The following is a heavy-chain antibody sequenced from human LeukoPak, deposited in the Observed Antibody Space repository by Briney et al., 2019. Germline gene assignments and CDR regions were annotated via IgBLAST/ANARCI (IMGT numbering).Heavy chain of an antibody. Sequence: GGSLRLSCAASGFTFSSYSMNWVRQAPGKGLERVSGIIDNGYITYYTNSVRGRFTISRDNSKNTLFLQMNSLRAEDTAVYYCAKLGGQEVHNYYVAVWGKGTTVAVSS. J-gene: IGHJ6*03. V-gene: IGHV3-23*01. CDR2: IIDNGYIT. CDR3: AKLGGQEVHNYYVAV. CDR1: GFTFSSYS. D-gene: IGHD3-16*01.